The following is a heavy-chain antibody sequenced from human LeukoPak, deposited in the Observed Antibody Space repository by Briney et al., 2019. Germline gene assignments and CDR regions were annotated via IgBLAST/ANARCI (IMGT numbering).Heavy chain of an antibody. J-gene: IGHJ3*02. Sequence: GASVKVSCKASGYTFTGYYMHWVRQAPGQGLEWMGWINTNTGNPTYAQGFTGRFVFSLDTSVSTAYLQISSLKAEDTAVYYCARYCSGGSCPHDAFDIWGQGTMVTVSS. D-gene: IGHD2-15*01. CDR1: GYTFTGYY. CDR2: INTNTGNP. CDR3: ARYCSGGSCPHDAFDI. V-gene: IGHV7-4-1*02.